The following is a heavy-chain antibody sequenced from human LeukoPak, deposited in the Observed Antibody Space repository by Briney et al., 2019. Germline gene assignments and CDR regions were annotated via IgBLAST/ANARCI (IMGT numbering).Heavy chain of an antibody. CDR1: GFSVSSNY. CDR3: ARASRWLAFDD. J-gene: IGHJ4*02. Sequence: GGSLRLSCAASGFSVSSNYMAWVRQAPGKGLEWVSVIYNGGSTKYGDSVKDRFTISRDNSKNTLHLQMNSLRAEDTALYYCARASRWLAFDDWGQGALVTVSS. D-gene: IGHD6-19*01. V-gene: IGHV3-66*01. CDR2: IYNGGST.